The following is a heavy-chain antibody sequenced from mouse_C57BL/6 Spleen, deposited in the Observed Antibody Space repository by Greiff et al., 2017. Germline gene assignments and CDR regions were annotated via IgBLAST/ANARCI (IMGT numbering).Heavy chain of an antibody. CDR1: GYTFTSYW. V-gene: IGHV1-64*01. J-gene: IGHJ2*01. Sequence: QVQLQQPGAELVKPGASVKLSCKASGYTFTSYWMHWVKQRPGQGLEWIGLIHPNSGSTNYNEKFKSKATLTVDKSSSTAYMHLSSLTSEDSAVYYCARRDDCSNYAWGQGTTLTVSA. CDR2: IHPNSGST. CDR3: ARRDDCSNYA. D-gene: IGHD2-5*01.